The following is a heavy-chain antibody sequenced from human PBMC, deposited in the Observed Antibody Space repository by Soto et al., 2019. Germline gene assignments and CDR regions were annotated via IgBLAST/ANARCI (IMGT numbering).Heavy chain of an antibody. J-gene: IGHJ6*04. D-gene: IGHD1-20*01. CDR2: IIPIFGTA. V-gene: IGHV1-69*12. Sequence: QVQLVQSGAEVKKPGSSMKVSCKASGGTFSSYAISWVRQAPGQGLEWMGGIIPIFGTADYAQKFHGRVTITADESTSTAYMELGSLRSEDTAVYYRARGITGTVTYYYGLDVWGKGTTVTVSS. CDR3: ARGITGTVTYYYGLDV. CDR1: GGTFSSYA.